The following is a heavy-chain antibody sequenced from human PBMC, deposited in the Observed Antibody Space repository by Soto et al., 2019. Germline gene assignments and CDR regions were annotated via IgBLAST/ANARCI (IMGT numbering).Heavy chain of an antibody. J-gene: IGHJ4*02. CDR3: ARLGHPGH. Sequence: QVQLVQSGAEVKKPGSSVKVSCTASGGSLRNSVISWVRQAPAQRLEWMGGGSPILGTANYAQKFQGRVTMTADEATSTAYMDVGSLRPVDTAVYYCARLGHPGHWGPGTLVIVSS. CDR2: GSPILGTA. CDR1: GGSLRNSV. V-gene: IGHV1-69*01.